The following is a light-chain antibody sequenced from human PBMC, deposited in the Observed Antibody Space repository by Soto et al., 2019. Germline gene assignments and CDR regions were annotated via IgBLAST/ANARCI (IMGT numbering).Light chain of an antibody. CDR3: DAWDNSIVGGPA. J-gene: IGLJ2*01. Sequence: QSVLTQPPSASVTPGQRVTISCSGSNSNIGSKYVYWHQQLPGTAPKLLLYRNNQRPSGVPDRFSGSKSGTSASLAISGLGSEDEADYYCDAWDNSIVGGPAFGGGTKLTVL. V-gene: IGLV1-47*01. CDR2: RNN. CDR1: NSNIGSKY.